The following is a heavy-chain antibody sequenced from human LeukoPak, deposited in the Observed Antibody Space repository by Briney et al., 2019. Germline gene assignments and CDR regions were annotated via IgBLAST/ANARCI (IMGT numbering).Heavy chain of an antibody. Sequence: GGSLRLSCAASGSIFSSYTMTWVRQAPGKGLEWVSSISSSSSYIYYADSVKGRFTISRDNAKNSLYLQMNSLRAEDTAVYYCARSIQPYFDYWGQGTLVTVSS. CDR2: ISSSSSYI. J-gene: IGHJ4*02. CDR1: GSIFSSYT. V-gene: IGHV3-21*04. D-gene: IGHD3-3*02. CDR3: ARSIQPYFDY.